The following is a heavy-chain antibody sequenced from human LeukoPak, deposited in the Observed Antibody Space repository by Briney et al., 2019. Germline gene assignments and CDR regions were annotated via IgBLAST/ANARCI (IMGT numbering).Heavy chain of an antibody. V-gene: IGHV3-23*01. CDR3: AKDSDSVTTCLDS. D-gene: IGHD4-17*01. J-gene: IGHJ4*02. CDR1: GFAFSSYA. CDR2: ISGSGGST. Sequence: PGGSLRLSCAASGFAFSSYAMSWVRQAPGKGLEWVSSISGSGGSTHYADSMKGRFTISRDNSKSTLYLQMNSLRVEDTAVYYCAKDSDSVTTCLDSWGQGTLVAVSS.